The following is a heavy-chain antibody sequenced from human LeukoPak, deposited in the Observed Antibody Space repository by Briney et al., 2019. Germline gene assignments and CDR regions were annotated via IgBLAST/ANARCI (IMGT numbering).Heavy chain of an antibody. D-gene: IGHD6-19*01. CDR3: ARYEAVAGVFDS. Sequence: SQTLSLTSTVSGCSISSGSYYWSWLRQPAGKGLEWNGRIYITGSTNYNPSLKSRVTISVDTSKNQFSLRLSSVTAADTAVYYCARYEAVAGVFDSWGQGALVTASS. CDR2: IYITGST. CDR1: GCSISSGSYY. J-gene: IGHJ4*02. V-gene: IGHV4-61*02.